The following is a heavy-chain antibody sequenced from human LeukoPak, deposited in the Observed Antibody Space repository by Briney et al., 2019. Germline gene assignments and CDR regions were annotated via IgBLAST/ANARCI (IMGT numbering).Heavy chain of an antibody. CDR2: IYYSGST. J-gene: IGHJ4*02. CDR1: GGSISSYY. V-gene: IGHV4-59*01. CDR3: ARAITRDFWSGYYFDY. Sequence: SETLSLACTVSGGSISSYYWSWIRQPPGKGLEWIGYIYYSGSTNYNPSLKSRVTISVDTSKNQFSLKLGSVTAADTAVYYCARAITRDFWSGYYFDYWGQGTLVTVSS. D-gene: IGHD3-3*01.